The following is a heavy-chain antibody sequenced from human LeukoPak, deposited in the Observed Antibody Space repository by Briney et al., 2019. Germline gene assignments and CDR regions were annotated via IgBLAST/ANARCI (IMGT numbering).Heavy chain of an antibody. CDR1: GFTFSSYA. V-gene: IGHV3-30-3*01. D-gene: IGHD6-13*01. Sequence: PGGSLRLSCAASGFTFSSYAMHWVRQAPGKGLEWVAVISYDGTSKYYADSVRGRFTISRDNSKNTLYLQMNSLRAEDTALYSCARAYTEGSSWYDYWGQGTLVTVSS. CDR3: ARAYTEGSSWYDY. J-gene: IGHJ4*02. CDR2: ISYDGTSK.